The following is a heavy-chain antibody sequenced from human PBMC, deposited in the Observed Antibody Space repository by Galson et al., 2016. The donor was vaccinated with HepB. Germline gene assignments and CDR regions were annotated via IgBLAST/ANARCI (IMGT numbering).Heavy chain of an antibody. J-gene: IGHJ4*02. D-gene: IGHD1-1*01. V-gene: IGHV3-33*01. CDR1: GFTFSSYG. CDR2: IWHDGSNK. CDR3: ARGEEEAAMEPFDY. Sequence: SLRLSCAASGFTFSSYGMHWVRQAPGKGLEWVALIWHDGSNKYYIDSVKGRFTISRDNSRDTLYLQMDSLSAEDTAVYYCARGEEEAAMEPFDYWSQGTLVTVSS.